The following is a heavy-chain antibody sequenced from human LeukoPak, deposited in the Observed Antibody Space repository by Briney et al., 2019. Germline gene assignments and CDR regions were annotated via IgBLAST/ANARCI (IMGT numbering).Heavy chain of an antibody. J-gene: IGHJ4*02. Sequence: ASVKVSCKASGYSFTSHYIHWVRQAPGQGPEWMGWINPASYGTNPGTKFAQKFQGRLTMTRDTSISTAYMELSRLRSDDTAVYYCASGDYGDPPLNYWGQGTLVTVSS. V-gene: IGHV1-2*02. CDR1: GYSFTSHY. D-gene: IGHD4/OR15-4a*01. CDR3: ASGDYGDPPLNY. CDR2: INPASYGT.